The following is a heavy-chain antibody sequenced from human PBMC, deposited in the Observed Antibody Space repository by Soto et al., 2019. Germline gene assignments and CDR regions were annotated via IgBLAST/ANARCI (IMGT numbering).Heavy chain of an antibody. D-gene: IGHD1-20*01. CDR1: GGSISSYY. Sequence: SETLSLTCTVSGGSISSYYWSWIRQPPGKGLEWIGYIYYSGSTNYNPSLKSRVTISVDTSKNQFSLKLSSVTAADTAVYYCARSKYNWNDLPLDYWGKGTLVPVSS. J-gene: IGHJ4*02. CDR2: IYYSGST. CDR3: ARSKYNWNDLPLDY. V-gene: IGHV4-59*08.